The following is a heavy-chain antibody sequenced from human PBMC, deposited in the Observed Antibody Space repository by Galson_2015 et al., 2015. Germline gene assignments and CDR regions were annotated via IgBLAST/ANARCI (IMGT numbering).Heavy chain of an antibody. Sequence: SLRLSCAASGFTFSSYGMHWVRQAPGKGLEWVAAISYDGSNKYYADSVKGRFTISRDNSKNTLYLQMNSLRAEDTAVYYCARGADAFDIWGQGTMVTVSS. CDR3: ARGADAFDI. J-gene: IGHJ3*02. CDR1: GFTFSSYG. CDR2: ISYDGSNK. D-gene: IGHD1-26*01. V-gene: IGHV3-30*03.